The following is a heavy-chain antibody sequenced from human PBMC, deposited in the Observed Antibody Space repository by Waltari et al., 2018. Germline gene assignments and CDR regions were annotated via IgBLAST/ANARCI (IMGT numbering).Heavy chain of an antibody. Sequence: EVQLVESGGGLVKPGGSLRLSCAASGFTFRNAWLSWVRQAQGKGLEGVGRIKSKTDGGTTDYSAAVKGRFTIARDDSKNTLYLQMNSLKTEDTVVYYWTTADSRGGAYWGQGTLVTVSS. V-gene: IGHV3-15*01. CDR2: IKSKTDGGTT. J-gene: IGHJ4*02. CDR1: GFTFRNAW. CDR3: TTADSRGGAY. D-gene: IGHD6-13*01.